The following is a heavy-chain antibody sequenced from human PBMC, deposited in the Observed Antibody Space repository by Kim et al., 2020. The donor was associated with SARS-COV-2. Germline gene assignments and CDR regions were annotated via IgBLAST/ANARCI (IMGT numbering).Heavy chain of an antibody. CDR1: GYTFTGYY. J-gene: IGHJ6*02. D-gene: IGHD3-10*01. CDR2: INPNSGGT. Sequence: ASVKVSCKASGYTFTGYYMHWVRQAPGQGLEWMGWINPNSGGTNYAQKFQGWVTMTRDTSISTAYMELSRLRSDDTAVYYCARGLVTNFYGMDVWGQGTTVTVSS. V-gene: IGHV1-2*04. CDR3: ARGLVTNFYGMDV.